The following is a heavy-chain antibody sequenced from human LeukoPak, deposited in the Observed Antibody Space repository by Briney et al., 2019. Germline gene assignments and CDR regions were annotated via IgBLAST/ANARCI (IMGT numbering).Heavy chain of an antibody. V-gene: IGHV4-39*01. CDR1: GGSVSSSSFY. CDR2: IPYTGST. D-gene: IGHD1-26*01. J-gene: IGHJ4*02. Sequence: PSETLSLTCTVSGGSVSSSSFYWGWIRQAPGKRLEWIGSIPYTGSTYYNPSLKSRVTISVDTSKNHFSLRLTSVTAADTAVYYCARQLDSRSYYFYYWGQGTLVSVSS. CDR3: ARQLDSRSYYFYY.